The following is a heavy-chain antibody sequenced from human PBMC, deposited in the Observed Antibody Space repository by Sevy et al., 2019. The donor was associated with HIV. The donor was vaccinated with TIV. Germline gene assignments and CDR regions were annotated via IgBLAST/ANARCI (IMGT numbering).Heavy chain of an antibody. CDR2: ISAYNGNT. V-gene: IGHV1-18*01. CDR1: GYTFTSYG. CDR3: ARVNYYYDTSGNGAFDI. D-gene: IGHD3-22*01. Sequence: ASVKVSCKASGYTFTSYGITWVRQAPGQGLEWMGWISAYNGNTNYAQKLQGRVTMTTDTSTSTAYMELRSLRSDDTAVYYCARVNYYYDTSGNGAFDIWGQGTMVTVS. J-gene: IGHJ3*02.